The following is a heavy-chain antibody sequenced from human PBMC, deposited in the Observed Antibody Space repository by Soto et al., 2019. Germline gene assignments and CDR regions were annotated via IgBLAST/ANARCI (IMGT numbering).Heavy chain of an antibody. D-gene: IGHD3-16*01. CDR3: AMVDVYVTPSPQDV. Sequence: QVQLVQSGAEVKNPGASVKVSCKASGYRFTSYGIGWVRQAPGQGLEWMGWINAYNGNTNYAQNLKGRLTLTTDTSTSTAYMELRSLRSNDSAVYYCAMVDVYVTPSPQDVWGQGTTVTVSS. CDR1: GYRFTSYG. J-gene: IGHJ6*02. V-gene: IGHV1-18*01. CDR2: INAYNGNT.